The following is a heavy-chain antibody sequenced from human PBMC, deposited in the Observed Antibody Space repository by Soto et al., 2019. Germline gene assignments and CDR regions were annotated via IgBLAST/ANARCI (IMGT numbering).Heavy chain of an antibody. J-gene: IGHJ4*02. CDR1: GYTFTSYY. D-gene: IGHD3-16*02. Sequence: QVQLVQSGAEVKKPGASVKVSYKASGYTFTSYYMHWVRQAPGQGLEWMGIINPSGGSTSYAQKFQGRVTMTRDTSTSTVYMELSSLRSEDTAVYYCASRIWGSYRLDYWGRGTLVTVSS. V-gene: IGHV1-46*03. CDR2: INPSGGST. CDR3: ASRIWGSYRLDY.